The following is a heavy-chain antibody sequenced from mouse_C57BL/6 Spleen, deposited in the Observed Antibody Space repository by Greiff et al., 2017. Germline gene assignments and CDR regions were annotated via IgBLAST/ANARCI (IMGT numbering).Heavy chain of an antibody. Sequence: EVKLVEPGGGLVQPGGSLSLSCAASGFTFTDYYMSWVRQPPGKALEWLGFIRNKANGYTTEYSASVKGRFTISRDNSQSILYLQMNALRAEDSATYYCARYSYYGSSFYWYFDVWGTGTTVTVSS. J-gene: IGHJ1*03. V-gene: IGHV7-3*01. CDR3: ARYSYYGSSFYWYFDV. D-gene: IGHD1-1*01. CDR1: GFTFTDYY. CDR2: IRNKANGYTT.